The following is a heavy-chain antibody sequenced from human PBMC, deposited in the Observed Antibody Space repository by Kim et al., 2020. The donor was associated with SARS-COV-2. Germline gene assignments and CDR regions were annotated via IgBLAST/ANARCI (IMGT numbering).Heavy chain of an antibody. D-gene: IGHD2-21*02. Sequence: GKGGFTISKDKSKNRLYLQMNSLRAEDTAVYYCAKVHSAFSVRDGRHFDYWGQGTLVTVSS. CDR3: AKVHSAFSVRDGRHFDY. V-gene: IGHV3-23*01. J-gene: IGHJ4*02.